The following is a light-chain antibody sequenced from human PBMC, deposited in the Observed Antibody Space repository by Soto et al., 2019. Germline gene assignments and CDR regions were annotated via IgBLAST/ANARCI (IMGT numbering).Light chain of an antibody. J-gene: IGKJ2*03. CDR1: QSVSSD. CDR3: QHYNDWAPYS. CDR2: SAS. Sequence: EIVMTQSPATLSVSPGERATLSCRASQSVSSDLAWYHQKPGQAPRLLIYSASTRATGIPARFSGSGSGTEFTLTINSLQSEDFAVYYCQHYNDWAPYSFGQGTKLEIK. V-gene: IGKV3-15*01.